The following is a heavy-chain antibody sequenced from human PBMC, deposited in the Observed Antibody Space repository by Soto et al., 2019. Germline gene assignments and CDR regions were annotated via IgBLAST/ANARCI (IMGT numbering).Heavy chain of an antibody. V-gene: IGHV1-2*04. CDR2: INPNSGGT. D-gene: IGHD2-2*01. CDR3: ARDWGPAAMGLAFDI. Sequence: QVQLVQSGAEVKKPGASVKVSCKASGYTFTGYYMHWVRQAPGQGLEWMGWINPNSGGTNYAQKFQGWVTMTRDTSISTAYMELSRLRSDDTAVYYCARDWGPAAMGLAFDIWGQGTMVTVSS. CDR1: GYTFTGYY. J-gene: IGHJ3*02.